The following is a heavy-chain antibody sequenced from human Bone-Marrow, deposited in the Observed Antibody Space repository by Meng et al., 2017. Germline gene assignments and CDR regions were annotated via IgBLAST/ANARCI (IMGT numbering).Heavy chain of an antibody. CDR3: ARVRTYYYDSSGYYQDAFDI. V-gene: IGHV4-59*01. CDR1: GGSISSYY. CDR2: IYYSGST. D-gene: IGHD3-22*01. J-gene: IGHJ3*02. Sequence: QVQLQEAGPGLVKPSETLSLTCTVSGGSISSYYWSWIRQPPGKGLEWIGYIYYSGSTNYNPSLKSRVTISVDTSKNQFSLKLSSVTAADTAVYYCARVRTYYYDSSGYYQDAFDIWGQGTMVTVSS.